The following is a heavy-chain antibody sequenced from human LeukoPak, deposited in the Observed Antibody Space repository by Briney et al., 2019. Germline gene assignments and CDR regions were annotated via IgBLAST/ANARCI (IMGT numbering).Heavy chain of an antibody. V-gene: IGHV3-23*01. D-gene: IGHD6-13*01. CDR3: ARGSPYSSSYYYFDY. CDR1: GFTSSSYA. Sequence: PGGSLRLSCAASGFTSSSYAMSWVRQAPGKGLEWVSGVSGSGGSTYYADSVKGRFTISRDNSKNTVYVQMNSLRAEDTAVYYCARGSPYSSSYYYFDYWGQGTLVTVSS. CDR2: VSGSGGST. J-gene: IGHJ4*02.